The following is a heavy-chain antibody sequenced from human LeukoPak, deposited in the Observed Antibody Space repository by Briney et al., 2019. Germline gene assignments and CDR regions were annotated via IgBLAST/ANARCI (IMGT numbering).Heavy chain of an antibody. Sequence: PGGSLRLSCAASGFSFSDHWLDWVRQAPGKGLEWVSSISRGSDHIFYADSMKGRFTISRDNAKNSLYLQMNSPGAEDTAVYYCARPYDTRGYFPDYWGQGTLVTVSS. CDR3: ARPYDTRGYFPDY. J-gene: IGHJ4*02. D-gene: IGHD3-22*01. CDR2: ISRGSDHI. V-gene: IGHV3-21*01. CDR1: GFSFSDHW.